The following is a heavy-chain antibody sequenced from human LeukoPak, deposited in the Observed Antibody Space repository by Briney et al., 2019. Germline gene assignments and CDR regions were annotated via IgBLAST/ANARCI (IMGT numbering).Heavy chain of an antibody. CDR3: ARDRNKFRYFAGPLDH. D-gene: IGHD3-9*01. CDR2: ISSSSSYI. CDR1: GFTFSSYS. J-gene: IGHJ4*02. Sequence: GGSLRLSCAASGFTFSSYSMNWVRQAPGKGLEWVSSISSSSSYIYYADSVKGRFTISRDNAKNSLYLQMNSLRAEDTAVYYCARDRNKFRYFAGPLDHWGQGTLVTVSS. V-gene: IGHV3-21*06.